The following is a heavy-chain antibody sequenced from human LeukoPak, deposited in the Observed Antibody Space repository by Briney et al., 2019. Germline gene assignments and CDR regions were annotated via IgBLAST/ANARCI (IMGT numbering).Heavy chain of an antibody. Sequence: SETLSLTCTVSGGSISRYYWSWIRRPPGKGLEWIGYIDDSGNTNCNPSLKSQVTISVDKSKNQFSLKLSFVTAADTAMYYCARSDYHNSGSHTVFDAFDIWGQGTRVTVSS. CDR3: ARSDYHNSGSHTVFDAFDI. J-gene: IGHJ3*02. V-gene: IGHV4-59*01. CDR1: GGSISRYY. CDR2: IDDSGNT. D-gene: IGHD3-10*01.